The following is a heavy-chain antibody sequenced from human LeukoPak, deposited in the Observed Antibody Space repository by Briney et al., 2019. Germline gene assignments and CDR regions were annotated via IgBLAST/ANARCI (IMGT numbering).Heavy chain of an antibody. J-gene: IGHJ4*02. D-gene: IGHD2-21*02. V-gene: IGHV3-7*01. CDR3: ATDRDNSDWQKRFDS. CDR1: GFTFSRYW. Sequence: GGSLRLSCAAAGFTFSRYWMNWYRQAPGKGLEWVGNINQDAREINYVDSVRGRFTISRDNAKNSLHLQMNSLRVEDTAVYYCATDRDNSDWQKRFDSWGQGTLVTVSS. CDR2: INQDAREI.